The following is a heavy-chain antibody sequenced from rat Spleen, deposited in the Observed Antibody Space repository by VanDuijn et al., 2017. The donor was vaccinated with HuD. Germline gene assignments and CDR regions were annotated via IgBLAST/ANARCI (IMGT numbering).Heavy chain of an antibody. D-gene: IGHD1-5*01. V-gene: IGHV2S63*01. CDR2: MWSDADT. CDR3: ARDEYRNNWGFSY. J-gene: IGHJ3*01. Sequence: VQLKESGPGLVQPSQTLSLTCTVSGFSVSDYSVHWIRQPPGKGLEWMGVMWSDADTSYNSDLKSRLSIRRDTSKSQVFLKMNSLQTEDTATYYCARDEYRNNWGFSYWGQGTLVTVSS. CDR1: GFSVSDYS.